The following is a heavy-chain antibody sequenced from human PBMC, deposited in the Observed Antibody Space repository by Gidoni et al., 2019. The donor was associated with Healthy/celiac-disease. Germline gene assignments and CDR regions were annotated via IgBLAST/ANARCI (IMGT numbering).Heavy chain of an antibody. D-gene: IGHD6-6*01. CDR1: GFTFSSYA. CDR2: ISGSGGST. Sequence: LSCAASGFTFSSYAMSWVRQAPGKGLEWVSAISGSGGSTYYADSVKGRFTISRDNYKNTLYLQMNSLRAEDTAVYYCAKDIAARPGYFDYWGQGTLVTVSS. J-gene: IGHJ4*02. V-gene: IGHV3-23*01. CDR3: AKDIAARPGYFDY.